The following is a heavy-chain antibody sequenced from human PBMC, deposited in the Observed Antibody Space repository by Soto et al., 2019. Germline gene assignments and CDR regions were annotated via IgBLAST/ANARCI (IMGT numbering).Heavy chain of an antibody. CDR2: IIPIFGTA. Sequence: SVKVSCKASGGTFSSYAISWVRQAPGQGLEWMGGIIPIFGTANYAQKFQGRVTITADESTSTAYMELSSLRSEDTAVYYCASMVAVAGNPLETGEYKWFDPWGQGTLVTVS. CDR3: ASMVAVAGNPLETGEYKWFDP. CDR1: GGTFSSYA. V-gene: IGHV1-69*13. D-gene: IGHD6-19*01. J-gene: IGHJ5*02.